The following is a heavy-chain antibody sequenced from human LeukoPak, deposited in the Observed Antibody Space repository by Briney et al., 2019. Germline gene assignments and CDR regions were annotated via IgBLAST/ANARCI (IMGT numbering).Heavy chain of an antibody. J-gene: IGHJ1*01. CDR1: EFTFSSYA. D-gene: IGHD6-19*01. V-gene: IGHV3-23*01. CDR3: ASANSSSGLLEYFQH. Sequence: GGSLRLSCVASEFTFSSYALSWVRQAPGKGLEWVSTISGSGGSTYYADSVKGRFTISRDNSKNTLYLQMNSLRAEDTAVYYCASANSSSGLLEYFQHWGQGTLVTVSS. CDR2: ISGSGGST.